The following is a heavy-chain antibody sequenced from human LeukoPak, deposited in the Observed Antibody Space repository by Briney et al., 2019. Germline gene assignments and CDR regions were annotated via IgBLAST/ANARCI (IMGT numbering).Heavy chain of an antibody. D-gene: IGHD2-21*02. CDR2: ISGSGGST. CDR3: AKDPDMVVTAEFDY. CDR1: GFTFSSYA. J-gene: IGHJ4*02. Sequence: GGSLRLSCAASGFTFSSYAMSLVRQAPGKGLEWVSAISGSGGSTYYADSVKGRFTISRDNSKNTLYLQMNSLRAEDTAVYYCAKDPDMVVTAEFDYWGQGTLVTVSS. V-gene: IGHV3-23*01.